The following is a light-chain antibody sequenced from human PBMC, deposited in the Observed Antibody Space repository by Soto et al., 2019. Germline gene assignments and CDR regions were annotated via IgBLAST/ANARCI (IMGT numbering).Light chain of an antibody. V-gene: IGLV2-8*01. CDR3: SSTAGNNNLV. Sequence: QSALTQAPSASGSPGQSVTISCTGTSSDVGGHNYVSWYQHHPGKAPKLIIYAVSKRPSGVPDRFSGSKSGNTASLTVYGLQAEDEAVYYCSSTAGNNNLVFGGGTKVTVL. CDR2: AVS. J-gene: IGLJ3*02. CDR1: SSDVGGHNY.